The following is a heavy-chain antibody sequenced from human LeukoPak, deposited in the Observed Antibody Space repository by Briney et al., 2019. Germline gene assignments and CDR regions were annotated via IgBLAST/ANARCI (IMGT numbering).Heavy chain of an antibody. Sequence: SVKVSCKASGGTFSSYAISWVRQAPGQGLEWMGRIIPIFGTANYAQKFQGRVTIPTDESTSTAYMELSSLRSEDTAVYYCAREGGYYGSGSYNWFDPWGQGTLVTVSS. V-gene: IGHV1-69*05. CDR2: IIPIFGTA. CDR1: GGTFSSYA. J-gene: IGHJ5*02. CDR3: AREGGYYGSGSYNWFDP. D-gene: IGHD3-10*01.